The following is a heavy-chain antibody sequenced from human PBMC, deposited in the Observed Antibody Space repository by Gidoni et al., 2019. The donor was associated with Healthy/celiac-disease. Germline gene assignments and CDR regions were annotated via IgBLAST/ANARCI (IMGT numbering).Heavy chain of an antibody. CDR1: GLTFSSYA. CDR2: ISYDGSNK. V-gene: IGHV3-30*04. Sequence: QVQLVESGGGVVQPGRSLRLSCAASGLTFSSYAMHWVRQAPGKGLEWVAVISYDGSNKYYADSVKGRFTISRDNSKNTLYLQMNSLRAEDTAVYYCARELGSSWLGGPPDYWGQGTLVTVSS. D-gene: IGHD6-13*01. CDR3: ARELGSSWLGGPPDY. J-gene: IGHJ4*02.